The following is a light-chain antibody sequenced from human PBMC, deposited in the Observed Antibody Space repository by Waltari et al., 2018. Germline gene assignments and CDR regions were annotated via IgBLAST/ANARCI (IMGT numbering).Light chain of an antibody. V-gene: IGLV2-23*02. CDR3: CSYAGNNYVL. Sequence: QSALTQPASVSGSPGQSITISCTGTSTAIGVSDYVSWYQHHPGKAPKVMIYDVTKRPSVVSNRFSGSNSGNTASLTISGLQAEDEADYYCCSYAGNNYVLFGGGTKLTVL. CDR2: DVT. CDR1: STAIGVSDY. J-gene: IGLJ2*01.